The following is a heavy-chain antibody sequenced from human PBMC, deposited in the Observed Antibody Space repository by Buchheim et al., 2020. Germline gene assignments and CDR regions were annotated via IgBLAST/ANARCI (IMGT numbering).Heavy chain of an antibody. Sequence: EVQLVESGGGLVQPGESLRLSCEASGFTSSTYWMSWVRQAPGKGLLWVANLSPDGSETYYVDSVKGRFTISRDNAKNSFYLQMNSLTAEDTAVYYCARETFKGLVGVPVTDFDYWGQGAL. CDR1: GFTSSTYW. D-gene: IGHD1-26*01. V-gene: IGHV3-7*01. CDR3: ARETFKGLVGVPVTDFDY. CDR2: LSPDGSET. J-gene: IGHJ4*02.